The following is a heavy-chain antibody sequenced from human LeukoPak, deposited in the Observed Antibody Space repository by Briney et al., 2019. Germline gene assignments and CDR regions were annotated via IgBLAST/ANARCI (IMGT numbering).Heavy chain of an antibody. V-gene: IGHV3-23*01. CDR3: AKALSGWYTPY. D-gene: IGHD6-19*01. Sequence: GGSLRLSCAASGFTFNNYAMTWVRQAPGKGLEWVSAISGSGGSTYYADSVKGRFTISRDNSKNTLYLQMNSLRAEDTAVYYCAKALSGWYTPYWGQGTLVTVSS. CDR2: ISGSGGST. CDR1: GFTFNNYA. J-gene: IGHJ4*02.